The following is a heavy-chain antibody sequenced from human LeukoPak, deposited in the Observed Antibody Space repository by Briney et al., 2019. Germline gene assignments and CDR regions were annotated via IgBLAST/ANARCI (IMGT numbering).Heavy chain of an antibody. Sequence: SETLSLTCTVSGGCISSYYWSWIRQPAGKGLEWIGRIYTSGSTNYNPSLKSRVTMSVDTSKNQFSLKLSSVTAADTAVYYCARDIFRYDFWSGYNWFDPWGQGTLVTVSS. CDR1: GGCISSYY. V-gene: IGHV4-4*07. CDR3: ARDIFRYDFWSGYNWFDP. CDR2: IYTSGST. D-gene: IGHD3-3*01. J-gene: IGHJ5*02.